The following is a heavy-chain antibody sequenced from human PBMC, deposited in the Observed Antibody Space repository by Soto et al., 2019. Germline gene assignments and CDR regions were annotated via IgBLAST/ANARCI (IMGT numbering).Heavy chain of an antibody. V-gene: IGHV3-30*18. CDR2: ISYDGSNK. J-gene: IGHJ4*02. D-gene: IGHD3-22*01. Sequence: SLRLSCAASGFTFSSYGMHWVRQAPGKGLEWVAVISYDGSNKYYADSVKGRFTISRDNSKNTLYLQMNSLRAEDTAVYYCANDSSGSFDYWGQGTLVTVSS. CDR3: ANDSSGSFDY. CDR1: GFTFSSYG.